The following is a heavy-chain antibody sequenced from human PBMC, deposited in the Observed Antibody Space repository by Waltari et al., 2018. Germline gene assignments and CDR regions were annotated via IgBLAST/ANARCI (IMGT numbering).Heavy chain of an antibody. CDR3: ASKGDYCSSTSCYDHWYFDL. CDR2: IYYSGST. V-gene: IGHV4-59*01. CDR1: GGSISSYY. Sequence: QVQLQESGPGLVKPSETLSLTCTVSGGSISSYYWSWIRQPPGKGLEWIGYIYYSGSTNYNPTLKSRVTISVDTYKNQFSLKLSSVTAADTAVYYCASKGDYCSSTSCYDHWYFDLWGRGTLVTVSS. D-gene: IGHD2-2*01. J-gene: IGHJ2*01.